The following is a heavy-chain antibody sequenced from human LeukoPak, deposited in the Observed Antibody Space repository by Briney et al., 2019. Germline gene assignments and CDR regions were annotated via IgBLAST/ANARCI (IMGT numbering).Heavy chain of an antibody. J-gene: IGHJ6*03. CDR2: IIPIFGTA. D-gene: IGHD2/OR15-2a*01. Sequence: SVXXSXXASGGXFSSYAISWVXXAXGXGGXXXXGIIPIFGTANYAQKFQGRVTITTDESTSTAYMELSSLRTEDTAVYYCARGGVSYYYYYMDVWGKGTTVTVSS. V-gene: IGHV1-69*05. CDR1: GGXFSSYA. CDR3: ARGGVSYYYYYMDV.